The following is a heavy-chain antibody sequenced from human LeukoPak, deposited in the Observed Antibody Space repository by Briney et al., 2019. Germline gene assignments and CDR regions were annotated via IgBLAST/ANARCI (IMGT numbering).Heavy chain of an antibody. CDR3: AKDFDWLYYYYGMDV. D-gene: IGHD3-9*01. J-gene: IGHJ6*04. Sequence: GGSLRLSCAASGFTFSSYGMHWVRQAPGKGLEWVAVISYDGSNKYYADSVKGRFTISRDNSKNTLYLQMNSLRAGDTAVYYCAKDFDWLYYYYGMDVWGKGTTVTVSS. CDR1: GFTFSSYG. V-gene: IGHV3-30*18. CDR2: ISYDGSNK.